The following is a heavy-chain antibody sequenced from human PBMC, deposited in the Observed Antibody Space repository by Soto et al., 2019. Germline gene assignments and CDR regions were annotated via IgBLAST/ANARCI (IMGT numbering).Heavy chain of an antibody. Sequence: PSETLSLTCTVSGGSISSGGYYWSWIRQHPGKGLEWIGYIYYSGSTYYNPSLKSRVTISVDTSKNQFSLKLSSVTAADTAVYYCARDQEAAGTRYFDYWGQGTLVT. D-gene: IGHD1-7*01. J-gene: IGHJ4*02. CDR3: ARDQEAAGTRYFDY. CDR1: GGSISSGGYY. V-gene: IGHV4-31*03. CDR2: IYYSGST.